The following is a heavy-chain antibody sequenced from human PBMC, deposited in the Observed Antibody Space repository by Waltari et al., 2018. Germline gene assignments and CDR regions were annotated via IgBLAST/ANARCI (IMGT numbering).Heavy chain of an antibody. J-gene: IGHJ5*02. V-gene: IGHV1-69*13. CDR3: ARDRDNGYGDYNWFDP. CDR1: GGTFSSYA. Sequence: QVQLVQSGAEVKKPGSSVKVSCKASGGTFSSYAISWVRQAPGQGLEWMGWIIPSFGTANYARKFQGRVTITADESTSTAYMELSSLRSEDTAVYYCARDRDNGYGDYNWFDPWGQGTLVTVSS. CDR2: IIPSFGTA. D-gene: IGHD4-17*01.